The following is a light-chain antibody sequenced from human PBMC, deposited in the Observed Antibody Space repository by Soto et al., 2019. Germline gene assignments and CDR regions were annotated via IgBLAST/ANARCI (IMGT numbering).Light chain of an antibody. CDR2: EVH. Sequence: QSVLTQPASVSGSPGESITVSCSGSISDIGSHNYVSWYRQYPGEAPKLLIYEVHYWPSGVSSRFSGSKSGSTASLTISGLQAADEADYYCASYLTTSPLEVFGTGTKVTVL. J-gene: IGLJ1*01. CDR1: ISDIGSHNY. V-gene: IGLV2-14*01. CDR3: ASYLTTSPLEV.